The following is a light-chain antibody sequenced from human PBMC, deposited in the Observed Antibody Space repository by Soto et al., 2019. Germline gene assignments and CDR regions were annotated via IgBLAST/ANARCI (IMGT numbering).Light chain of an antibody. V-gene: IGLV1-44*01. Sequence: QSVLTQPPSESGTPGQRVTISCSGSSSNIGTNVVNWYQQLPGTAPKFVIYSNNQRPSGVPDRFSGSKSGTSASLAISGLQSEDEADYYCAAWDDSLKGPVFGGGTKLTVL. CDR2: SNN. CDR3: AAWDDSLKGPV. J-gene: IGLJ2*01. CDR1: SSNIGTNV.